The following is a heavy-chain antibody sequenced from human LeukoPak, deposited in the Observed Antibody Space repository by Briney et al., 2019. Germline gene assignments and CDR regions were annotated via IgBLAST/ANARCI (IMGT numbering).Heavy chain of an antibody. CDR3: AGDRVVTQRLSDY. D-gene: IGHD4-23*01. J-gene: IGHJ4*02. CDR2: ISSSSSTI. V-gene: IGHV3-48*04. CDR1: GCTFSSYS. Sequence: GGSLRLSCAASGCTFSSYSMKWVRQAPGKGLEWVSYISSSSSTIYYADSVKGRFTISRDNAKNSLYMQMNSLRAEDTAVYYCAGDRVVTQRLSDYWGQGTLVTVSS.